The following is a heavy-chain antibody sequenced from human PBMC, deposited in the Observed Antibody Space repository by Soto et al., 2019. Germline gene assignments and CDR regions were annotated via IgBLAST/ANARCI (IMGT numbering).Heavy chain of an antibody. J-gene: IGHJ5*01. Sequence: PGGSLRLSCAASGFTFSNYAMSWVRQAPVKGLEWVSSISGSGGSTYHADSVKGRFTIPRDNSKNTLHLQMNSLRAEDTALYYCAKRPGSSSAGSRFDSWGQGMLVTVSS. D-gene: IGHD6-6*01. CDR2: ISGSGGST. V-gene: IGHV3-23*01. CDR3: AKRPGSSSAGSRFDS. CDR1: GFTFSNYA.